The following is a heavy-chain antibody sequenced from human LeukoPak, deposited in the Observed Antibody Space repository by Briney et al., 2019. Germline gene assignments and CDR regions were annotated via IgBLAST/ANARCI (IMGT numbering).Heavy chain of an antibody. J-gene: IGHJ4*02. CDR3: ARRSRKKGGYYDSSGYSFDY. CDR1: GFTFSSYA. V-gene: IGHV3-7*01. D-gene: IGHD3-22*01. Sequence: GGSLRLSCAASGFTFSSYAMHWVRQAPGKGLEWVANIKQDGSEKDYVDSVKGRFTISRDNAKNSLYLQMNSLRAEDTAVYYCARRSRKKGGYYDSSGYSFDYWGQGTLVTVSS. CDR2: IKQDGSEK.